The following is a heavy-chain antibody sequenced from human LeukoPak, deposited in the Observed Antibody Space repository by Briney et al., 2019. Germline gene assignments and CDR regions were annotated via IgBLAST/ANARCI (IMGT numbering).Heavy chain of an antibody. Sequence: PSETLSLTCAVYGGSFRGYYWSWIRQPPGKGLEWIGEINHSGSTNYNPSLKSRVTISLDTSMKKFSLKLNSVTAADTAVYYCASTERCSTTCPLDYWGQGTLVTASS. CDR3: ASTERCSTTCPLDY. CDR1: GGSFRGYY. CDR2: INHSGST. J-gene: IGHJ4*02. D-gene: IGHD2-2*01. V-gene: IGHV4-34*01.